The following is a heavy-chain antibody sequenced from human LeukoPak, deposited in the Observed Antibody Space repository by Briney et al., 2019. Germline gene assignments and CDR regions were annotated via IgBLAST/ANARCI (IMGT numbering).Heavy chain of an antibody. V-gene: IGHV3-30*02. J-gene: IGHJ4*02. D-gene: IGHD5-18*01. Sequence: GGSLRLSCAASGFTFSSYGMHWVRQAPGKGLEWVAFIRYDGANKYYADSVKGRFTISRDNSKDTMYLQMNSLRAEDTAGYFCATGRDTAMVRLDYWGQGTLVTVSS. CDR1: GFTFSSYG. CDR3: ATGRDTAMVRLDY. CDR2: IRYDGANK.